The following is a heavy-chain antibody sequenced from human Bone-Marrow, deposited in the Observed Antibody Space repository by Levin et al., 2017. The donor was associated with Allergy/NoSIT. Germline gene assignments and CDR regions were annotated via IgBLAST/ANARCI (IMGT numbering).Heavy chain of an antibody. CDR1: GFSFTSFA. CDR3: AREMAETAADSFDV. CDR2: ISPYTVDT. D-gene: IGHD2-8*01. V-gene: IGHV1-18*01. Sequence: ASVKVSCKASGFSFTSFAFTWVRQAPGQGLEWMGWISPYTVDTKYAQKLQDRVSMTTDTSTSTAYMELRNVRSDDTADYHCAREMAETAADSFDVWGQGTMVIVSS. J-gene: IGHJ3*01.